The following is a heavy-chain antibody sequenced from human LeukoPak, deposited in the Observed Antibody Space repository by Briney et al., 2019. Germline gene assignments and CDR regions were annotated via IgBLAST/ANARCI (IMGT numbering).Heavy chain of an antibody. V-gene: IGHV3-30*03. CDR3: TRIKYSTSWSGDY. D-gene: IGHD6-13*01. J-gene: IGHJ4*02. Sequence: HPGGSLRLSCAASGFTFSSYSMNWVRQAPGKGLQWVALISSNGNNERYADSVKGRFSISRDNSKNTMYLRMNSLRAEDTAIYYCTRIKYSTSWSGDYWGQGALVTVSS. CDR2: ISSNGNNE. CDR1: GFTFSSYS.